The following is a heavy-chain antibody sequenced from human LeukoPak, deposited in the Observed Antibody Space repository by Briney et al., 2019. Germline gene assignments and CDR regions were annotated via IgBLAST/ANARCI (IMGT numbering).Heavy chain of an antibody. D-gene: IGHD1-26*01. CDR2: IWYDGSNK. V-gene: IGHV3-33*08. CDR3: AGDRATSYFDY. CDR1: GFTVSSNY. J-gene: IGHJ4*02. Sequence: QTGGSLRLSCAASGFTVSSNYMSWVRQAPGKGLEWVAFIWYDGSNKYYTDSVKGRFTISRDNSKNTLYLQMNSLRAEDTAVYYCAGDRATSYFDYWGQGALVTISS.